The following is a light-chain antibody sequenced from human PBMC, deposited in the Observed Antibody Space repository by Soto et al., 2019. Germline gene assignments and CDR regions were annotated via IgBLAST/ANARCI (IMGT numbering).Light chain of an antibody. J-gene: IGKJ1*01. CDR3: QQYVGLT. CDR1: HSVGSSH. CDR2: GAS. Sequence: EIVLTQSPGTLSLSPGERATLSCRASHSVGSSHLAWYQQKPGQAPRLLIYGASSRATSVPDRFSGSGSGTDFTLTISRLEPEESAVYYWQQYVGLTFDQGTKVEIK. V-gene: IGKV3-20*01.